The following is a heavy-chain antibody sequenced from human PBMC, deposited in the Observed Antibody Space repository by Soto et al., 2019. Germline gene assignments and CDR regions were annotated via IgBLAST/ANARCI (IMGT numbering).Heavy chain of an antibody. D-gene: IGHD6-19*01. J-gene: IGHJ3*02. CDR3: TRDLSPWNGGAWYYAFDI. V-gene: IGHV3-7*01. CDR2: INKDGVKK. Sequence: EVQLVESGGNLVQPGGSLRLSCAASGFTFGNSWMTWVRQAPGKGLEWLANINKDGVKKHYVDSVKGLFTISRDNAENSLYQQMASLRVEDTAIYYCTRDLSPWNGGAWYYAFDIWGQGTMVTVSS. CDR1: GFTFGNSW.